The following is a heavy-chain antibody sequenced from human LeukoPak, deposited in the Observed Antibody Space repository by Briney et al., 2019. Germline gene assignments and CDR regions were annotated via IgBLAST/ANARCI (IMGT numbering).Heavy chain of an antibody. V-gene: IGHV4-31*03. D-gene: IGHD6-6*01. CDR2: IYHSGST. J-gene: IGHJ5*02. Sequence: SETLSLTCTVSGGSISSGGYYWSWIRQHPGKGLEWIGYIYHSGSTYYNPSLKSRVTISVDTSKNQFSLNLSSVTAADTAVYYCARYSSSSAWFDPWGQGTLVTVSS. CDR3: ARYSSSSAWFDP. CDR1: GGSISSGGYY.